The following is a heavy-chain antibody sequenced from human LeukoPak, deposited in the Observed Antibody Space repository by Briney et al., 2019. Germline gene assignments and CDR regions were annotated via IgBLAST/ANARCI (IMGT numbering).Heavy chain of an antibody. Sequence: GGSLRLSCAASGFTFSDYNMTLIRQAPGKGLEWVSHISSRGRTIYYADSVKGRVTISRDNAKNSMYLQMYSLRAEDTAVYYCARGSRYFLHWGQGTLVTVSS. CDR3: ARGSRYFLH. J-gene: IGHJ1*01. V-gene: IGHV3-11*01. CDR1: GFTFSDYN. CDR2: ISSRGRTI.